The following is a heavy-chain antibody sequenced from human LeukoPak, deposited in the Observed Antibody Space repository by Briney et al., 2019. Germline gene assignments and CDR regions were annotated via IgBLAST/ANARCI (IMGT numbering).Heavy chain of an antibody. CDR1: GFTLSSYW. Sequence: GGSLRLSCAASGFTLSSYWMSWVRQAPGKGLEWVANIKQDGSEKYYVDSVKGRFTISRDNAKNSLYLQMNSLRAEDTAVYYCARQVVTLSSDAFDIWGQGTMVTVSS. J-gene: IGHJ3*02. D-gene: IGHD2-21*02. V-gene: IGHV3-7*01. CDR2: IKQDGSEK. CDR3: ARQVVTLSSDAFDI.